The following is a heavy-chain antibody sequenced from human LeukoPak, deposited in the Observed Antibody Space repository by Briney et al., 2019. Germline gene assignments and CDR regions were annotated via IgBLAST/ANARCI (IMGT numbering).Heavy chain of an antibody. D-gene: IGHD6-19*01. V-gene: IGHV4-39*07. CDR3: ARDVIAVAGPFDY. CDR1: GGSISSSSYY. Sequence: PSETLSLTCTVSGGSISSSSYYWGWIRQPPGKGLEWIGSIYYSGSTYYNPSLKSRVTISVDTSKNQFSLRLSSVTAADTAVYYCARDVIAVAGPFDYWGQGTLVTVSS. J-gene: IGHJ4*02. CDR2: IYYSGST.